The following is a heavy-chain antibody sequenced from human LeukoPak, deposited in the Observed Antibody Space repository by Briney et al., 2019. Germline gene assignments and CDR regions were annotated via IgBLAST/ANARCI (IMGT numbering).Heavy chain of an antibody. J-gene: IGHJ3*02. CDR1: GYSFTSYW. CDR2: IYPGDSDT. Sequence: GESLKISCKGSGYSFTSYWFGWVRQMPGKGLEWMGIIYPGDSDTRYSPSFQGQVTISADKSISTAYLQWSSLKASDTARYYCARQTVTALDAFDIWGEGTMVTVSS. V-gene: IGHV5-51*01. CDR3: ARQTVTALDAFDI. D-gene: IGHD2-21*02.